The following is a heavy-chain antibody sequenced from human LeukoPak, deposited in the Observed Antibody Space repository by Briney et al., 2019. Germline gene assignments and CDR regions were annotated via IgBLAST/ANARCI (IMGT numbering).Heavy chain of an antibody. D-gene: IGHD3-9*01. CDR3: VRSPGWLSGYYRWYFDY. CDR1: GGSITGYS. J-gene: IGHJ4*02. Sequence: SETLSLTCSVSGGSITGYSWSWIRQPPGKGLEWIGSIYSSGSTYYNPSLKRRVTISIDTSKNQFSLKVSSVTAADTAVYYCVRSPGWLSGYYRWYFDYWGQGTLVTVSS. CDR2: IYSSGST. V-gene: IGHV4-59*05.